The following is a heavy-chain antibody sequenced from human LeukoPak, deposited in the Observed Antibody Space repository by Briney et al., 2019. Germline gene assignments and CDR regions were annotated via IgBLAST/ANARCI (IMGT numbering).Heavy chain of an antibody. V-gene: IGHV1-69*13. J-gene: IGHJ4*02. CDR2: IIPIFGTA. CDR1: GGTFSSYA. Sequence: ASVKASCKASGGTFSSYAISWVRQAPGQGLEWMGGIIPIFGTANYAQKFQGRVTITADESTSTAYMELSSLRSEDTAVYYCARDCGGDCYRPWGQGTLVTVSS. CDR3: ARDCGGDCYRP. D-gene: IGHD2-21*02.